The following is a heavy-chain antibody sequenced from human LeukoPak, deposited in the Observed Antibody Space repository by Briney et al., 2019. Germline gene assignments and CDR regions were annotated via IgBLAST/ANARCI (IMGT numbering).Heavy chain of an antibody. CDR2: ISYDGSNK. CDR1: GFTFSSYA. V-gene: IGHV3-30*04. D-gene: IGHD3-22*01. CDR3: ARVLHKRNYDSSVYYGY. J-gene: IGHJ4*02. Sequence: GGSLRLSCAASGFTFSSYAMHWVRQAPGKGLEWVAVISYDGSNKYYADSVKGRFTISRDNAKNSLYLQMNSLRAEDTAVYYRARVLHKRNYDSSVYYGYWGQGTLVTVSS.